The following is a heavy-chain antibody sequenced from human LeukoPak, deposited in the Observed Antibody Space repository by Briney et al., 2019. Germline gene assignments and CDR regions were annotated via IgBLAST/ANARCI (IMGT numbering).Heavy chain of an antibody. CDR2: IYYSGST. Sequence: PSETLSLTCTVSGGSISSSSYYWGWIRQPPGKGLEWIGSIYYSGSTYYNPSLKSRVTISVDTSKNQFSLKLSSVTAADTAVYYCARQRGVPYYYYYMDVWGKGTTVTISS. V-gene: IGHV4-39*07. CDR3: ARQRGVPYYYYYMDV. CDR1: GGSISSSSYY. J-gene: IGHJ6*03. D-gene: IGHD3-10*01.